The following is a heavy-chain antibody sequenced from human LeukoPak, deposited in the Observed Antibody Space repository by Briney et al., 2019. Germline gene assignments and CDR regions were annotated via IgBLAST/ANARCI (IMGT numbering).Heavy chain of an antibody. CDR1: GGSISSYY. D-gene: IGHD6-13*01. CDR3: ARVGAAAGYYFDY. CDR2: IYYSGST. J-gene: IGHJ4*02. V-gene: IGHV4-59*01. Sequence: RTSETLSLTCTVSGGSISSYYWSWIRQPPGKGLEWIGYIYYSGSTNYNPSLKSRVTISVDTSKNQFSLKLSSVTAADTAVYYCARVGAAAGYYFDYWGQGTLVTVSS.